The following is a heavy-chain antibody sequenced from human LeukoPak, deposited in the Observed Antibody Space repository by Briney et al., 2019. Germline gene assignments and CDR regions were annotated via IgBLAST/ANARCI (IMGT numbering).Heavy chain of an antibody. V-gene: IGHV3-7*01. D-gene: IGHD6-6*01. Sequence: PGGSLRLSCAASGFTFSDYWLSWVRQAPGKGLEWVANIKQDGSEKNYVDSEMGRFTISRDNVKSSLYLQMNSLRAEDTAVYYCARGKGSSSAGYWGQGTLVIVSS. J-gene: IGHJ4*02. CDR2: IKQDGSEK. CDR3: ARGKGSSSAGY. CDR1: GFTFSDYW.